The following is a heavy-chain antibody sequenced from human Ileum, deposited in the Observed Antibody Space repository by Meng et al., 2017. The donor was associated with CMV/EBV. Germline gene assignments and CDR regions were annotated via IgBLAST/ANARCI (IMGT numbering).Heavy chain of an antibody. Sequence: CTVSGGAMSSGDYYWSWIRQPPGKGLEWIGYMYNNGATYYKPSLKSRATISVDTSKNHISLRLTSVTAADTAVYYCARDRRGYGMDVWGQGTTVTVSS. CDR1: GGAMSSGDYY. J-gene: IGHJ6*02. CDR2: MYNNGAT. D-gene: IGHD3-16*01. CDR3: ARDRRGYGMDV. V-gene: IGHV4-30-4*08.